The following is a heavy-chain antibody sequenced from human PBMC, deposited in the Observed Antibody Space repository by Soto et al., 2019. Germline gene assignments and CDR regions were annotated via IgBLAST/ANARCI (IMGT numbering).Heavy chain of an antibody. D-gene: IGHD3-10*01. V-gene: IGHV1-18*01. J-gene: IGHJ6*02. CDR3: ARDRYGENRFGELLEDYYYYGMEV. Sequence: ASVKVSCKASGYTFTSYGISWVRQAPGQGLEWMGWISAYNGNTNYAQKLQGRVTMTTDTSTSAGYMELRRLRSDDTAVYYCARDRYGENRFGELLEDYYYYGMEVWGQGTTVTVSS. CDR1: GYTFTSYG. CDR2: ISAYNGNT.